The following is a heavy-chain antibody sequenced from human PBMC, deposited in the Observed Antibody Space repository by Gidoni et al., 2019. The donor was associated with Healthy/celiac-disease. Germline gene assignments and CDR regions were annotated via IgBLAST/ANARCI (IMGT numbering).Heavy chain of an antibody. J-gene: IGHJ4*02. CDR1: GGTFSSYA. CDR3: ARDRGYCSSTSCYIFDY. D-gene: IGHD2-2*02. Sequence: QVQLVQSGAEVKKPGSSVKVSCKASGGTFSSYAISWVRQAPGQGLEWMGGIIPIFGTANYAQKFQGRVTITADKSTSTAYMELSSLRSEDTAVYYCARDRGYCSSTSCYIFDYWGQGTLVTVSS. CDR2: IIPIFGTA. V-gene: IGHV1-69*06.